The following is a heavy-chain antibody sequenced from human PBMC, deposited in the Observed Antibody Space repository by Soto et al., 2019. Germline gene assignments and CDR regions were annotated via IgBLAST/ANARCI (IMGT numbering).Heavy chain of an antibody. D-gene: IGHD2-2*01. J-gene: IGHJ6*02. CDR2: ISAYNGNT. V-gene: IGHV1-18*04. CDR1: GYTFTSYG. Sequence: APVKVSCKASGYTFTSYGISWVRQAPGQGLEWMGWISAYNGNTNYAQKLQGRVTMTTDTATSTAYMELRSLRSDDTAVYYCASGVVVPAAGYYYYYGMDVWGPGTTVTVSS. CDR3: ASGVVVPAAGYYYYYGMDV.